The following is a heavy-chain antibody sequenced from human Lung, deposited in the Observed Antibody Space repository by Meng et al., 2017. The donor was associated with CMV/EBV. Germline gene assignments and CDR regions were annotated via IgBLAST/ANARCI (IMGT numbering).Heavy chain of an antibody. CDR2: TYYRSKWYH. CDR3: ARGINGGCGD. J-gene: IGHJ4*02. CDR1: GDIVSSNSAA. D-gene: IGHD4-23*01. Sequence: QVQLQQSGPGLVKPSQTPSLTCAISGDIVSSNSAAWHWIRQSPSGGLEWLGRTYYRSKWYHEYAVSVKSRITISPDTPKNQFSLQLNSMTPEDTAVYYCARGINGGCGDWGQGTLVTVSS. V-gene: IGHV6-1*01.